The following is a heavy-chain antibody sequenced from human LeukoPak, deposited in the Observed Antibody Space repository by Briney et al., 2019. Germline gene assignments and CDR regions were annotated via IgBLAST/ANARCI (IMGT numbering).Heavy chain of an antibody. CDR3: ARGRSMDV. V-gene: IGHV4-38-2*02. J-gene: IGHJ6*03. CDR2: IYHSGSA. CDR1: GFSISSGYY. Sequence: PSETLSLTCTVSGFSISSGYYWGWIRQPPGKGLEWIGDIYHSGSAYYNPSLKSRVTLSVDTSKNQFSLKLSSVTAADTAVYYCARGRSMDVWGKGTTVTISS.